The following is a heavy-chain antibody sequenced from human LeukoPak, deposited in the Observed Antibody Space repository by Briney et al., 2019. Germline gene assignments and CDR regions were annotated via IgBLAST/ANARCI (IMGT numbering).Heavy chain of an antibody. Sequence: ASVNVSCKSSGYTCTSYDINWVRQAPGQGLEWMGWVSVYNNDNRNYAQKFQDSVTLTTDTSTSTAFMELRSLRSDDTAVYYCVKDSSPFGHWGQGTLVTVSS. CDR1: GYTCTSYD. D-gene: IGHD6-19*01. CDR2: VSVYNNDNR. V-gene: IGHV1-18*01. CDR3: VKDSSPFGH. J-gene: IGHJ4*02.